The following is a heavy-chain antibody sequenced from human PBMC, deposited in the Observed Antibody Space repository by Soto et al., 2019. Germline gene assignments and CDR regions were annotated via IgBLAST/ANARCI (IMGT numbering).Heavy chain of an antibody. CDR2: INTSKGNT. CDR1: GYTFTSFG. CDR3: ATRSPAFDY. V-gene: IGHV1-18*01. J-gene: IGHJ4*02. Sequence: QVQLVQSGPEVKTPGAAVKVSCKTSGYTFTSFGSSWVRQAPGQGLEWMGWINTSKGNTNYAQKFQGRVTMTTDTSTRTAYMELRSLRSDDTAVYYCATRSPAFDYWGQGTLVTVSS.